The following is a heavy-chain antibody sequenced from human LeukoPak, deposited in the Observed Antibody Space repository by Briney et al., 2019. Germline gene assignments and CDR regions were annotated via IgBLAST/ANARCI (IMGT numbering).Heavy chain of an antibody. J-gene: IGHJ6*03. Sequence: SETLSLTCTVSGGSISSGGYYWSWIRQPPGKGLEWIGYIYHSGSTYYNPSLKSRVTISVDTSKNQFSLKLSSVTAADTAVYYCVRVPRSYYYYYYMDVWGKGTTVTVSS. V-gene: IGHV4-30-2*01. CDR2: IYHSGST. CDR1: GGSISSGGYY. CDR3: VRVPRSYYYYYYMDV.